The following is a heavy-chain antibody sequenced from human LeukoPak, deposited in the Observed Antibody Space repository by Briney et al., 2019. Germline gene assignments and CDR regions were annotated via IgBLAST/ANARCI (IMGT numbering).Heavy chain of an antibody. CDR1: GGSSSSYY. V-gene: IGHV4-4*07. D-gene: IGHD3-10*01. CDR2: IYTSGST. J-gene: IGHJ4*02. CDR3: ARTGYYYNSRSYGAPYYFDY. Sequence: SETLSLTCTVSGGSSSSYYWSWIRQPAGEGLEWIGRIYTSGSTNYNPSLKSRVTMSVDTSKNQFSLKLSSVTAADTAVYYCARTGYYYNSRSYGAPYYFDYWGQGTLVAVSS.